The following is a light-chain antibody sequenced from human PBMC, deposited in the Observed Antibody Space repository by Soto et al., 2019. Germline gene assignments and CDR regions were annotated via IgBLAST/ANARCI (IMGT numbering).Light chain of an antibody. CDR3: QESHGIPYT. V-gene: IGKV1-39*01. CDR2: AAS. J-gene: IGKJ2*01. CDR1: QTISRY. Sequence: DIQMTQSPSSLSASVGDRVTIPSRARQTISRYLNWYQQKPRKAPKLLIYAASSLQSGVPSRFSCSGSGTDFPLTISSLLPEDFATYYCQESHGIPYTFGQGTKLEIK.